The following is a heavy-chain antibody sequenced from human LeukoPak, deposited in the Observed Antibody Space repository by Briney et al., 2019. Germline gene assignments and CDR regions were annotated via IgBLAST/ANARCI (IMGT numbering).Heavy chain of an antibody. J-gene: IGHJ4*02. V-gene: IGHV3-23*01. CDR3: AKDPLGATTGNFDY. CDR2: ISGSGGST. CDR1: GFTFSASW. Sequence: GGSLRLSCAASGFTFSASWMNWVRQAPGKGLEWVSAISGSGGSTYYADSVKGRFTISRDNSKNTLYLQMNSLRAEDTAVYYCAKDPLGATTGNFDYWGQGTLVTVSS. D-gene: IGHD1-26*01.